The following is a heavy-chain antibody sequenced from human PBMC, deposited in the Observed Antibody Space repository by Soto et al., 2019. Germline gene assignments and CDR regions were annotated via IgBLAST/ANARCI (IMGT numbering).Heavy chain of an antibody. J-gene: IGHJ3*02. CDR2: IYTSGST. Sequence: QVQLQESGPGLVKPSETLSLTCTVSGGSISSYYWSWIRQPAGKGLEWIGRIYTSGSTNYNPSLKSRVTMSVDTSKNQFSLKLSSVTAADTAVYYCARVWVVVTTNHGAFDIWGQGTMVTVSS. D-gene: IGHD2-21*02. CDR1: GGSISSYY. CDR3: ARVWVVVTTNHGAFDI. V-gene: IGHV4-4*07.